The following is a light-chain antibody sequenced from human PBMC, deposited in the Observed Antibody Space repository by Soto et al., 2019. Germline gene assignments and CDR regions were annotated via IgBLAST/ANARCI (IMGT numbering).Light chain of an antibody. Sequence: EIVLTQSPGTLSLSPGEGATLSCRASQSVSSSFLAWYQQRPGQAPRLLIFGASYRATGIPDRFSGSGSGIDFTLTISRLEPEDFAVYYCQHYGNSPPEYTFGPGTNVDSK. J-gene: IGKJ3*01. V-gene: IGKV3-20*01. CDR2: GAS. CDR3: QHYGNSPPEYT. CDR1: QSVSSSF.